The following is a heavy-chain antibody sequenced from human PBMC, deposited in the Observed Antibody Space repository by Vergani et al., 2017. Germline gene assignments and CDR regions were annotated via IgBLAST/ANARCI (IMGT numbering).Heavy chain of an antibody. CDR1: GFTFSSYS. D-gene: IGHD1-26*01. J-gene: IGHJ4*02. CDR3: ARDLELDSGSYCLDY. CDR2: ISSSSSYI. Sequence: VQLVESGGGLVKPGGSLRLSCAASGFTFSSYSMNWVRQAPGKGLEWVSSISSSSSYIYYADSVKGRFTISRDNAKNSLYLQMNSLRAEDTAVYYCARDLELDSGSYCLDYWGQGTLVTVSS. V-gene: IGHV3-21*01.